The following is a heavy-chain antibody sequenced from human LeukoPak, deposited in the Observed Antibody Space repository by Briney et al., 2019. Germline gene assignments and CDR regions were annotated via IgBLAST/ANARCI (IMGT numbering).Heavy chain of an antibody. J-gene: IGHJ6*03. V-gene: IGHV1-2*02. CDR2: NNPKSGGT. D-gene: IGHD3-10*01. CDR3: ARYHHMVRGVISSYMDV. CDR1: GYTFTGYY. Sequence: ASVTVSFKASGYTFTGYYMHGVRQAPGQELAGMGWNNPKSGGTNYGQKFQGRVTMTRDTSISTAYMELSRLRSDDTAVDYCARYHHMVRGVISSYMDVWGKGTTVTVSS.